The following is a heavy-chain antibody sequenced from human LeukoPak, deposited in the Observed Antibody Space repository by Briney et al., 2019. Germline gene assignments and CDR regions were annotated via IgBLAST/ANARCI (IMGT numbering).Heavy chain of an antibody. CDR3: ARRVVPAASYCFDY. CDR1: GGSISSSSYY. V-gene: IGHV4-39*01. CDR2: IYYSGST. D-gene: IGHD2-2*01. J-gene: IGHJ4*02. Sequence: SETLSLTCTVSGGSISSSSYYWGWIRQPPGKGLEWIGSIYYSGSTYYNPSLKSRVTISVDTSKNQFSLKLSSVTAADTAVYYCARRVVPAASYCFDYWGQGTLVTVSS.